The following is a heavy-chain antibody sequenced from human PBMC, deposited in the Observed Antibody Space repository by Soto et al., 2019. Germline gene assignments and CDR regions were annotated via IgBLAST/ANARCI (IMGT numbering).Heavy chain of an antibody. Sequence: SETLSLTCAVSGCSISSSNWWSWVRQPPGKGLEWIGEIYHSGSTNYNPSLKSRVTISVDKSKNQFSLKLSSVTAADTAVYYCARAYRYFDWLLSHPHFDYWGQGTLVTVSS. CDR1: GCSISSSNW. D-gene: IGHD3-9*01. CDR2: IYHSGST. CDR3: ARAYRYFDWLLSHPHFDY. J-gene: IGHJ4*02. V-gene: IGHV4-4*02.